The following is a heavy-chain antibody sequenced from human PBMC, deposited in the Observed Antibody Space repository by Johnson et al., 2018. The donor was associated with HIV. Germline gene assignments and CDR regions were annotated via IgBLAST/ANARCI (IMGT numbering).Heavy chain of an antibody. Sequence: QVQLVESGGGLVQPGRSLRLSCAASGFTFSSYAMHWVRQAPGKGLEWVAVISYDGSNKYYADSVKGRFTISRDNSKNTLYLQMNSLKTEDTAVYYCTTDRRTGTTCAFDIWGQGTMVTVSS. V-gene: IGHV3-30-3*01. D-gene: IGHD1-7*01. CDR2: ISYDGSNK. CDR3: TTDRRTGTTCAFDI. CDR1: GFTFSSYA. J-gene: IGHJ3*02.